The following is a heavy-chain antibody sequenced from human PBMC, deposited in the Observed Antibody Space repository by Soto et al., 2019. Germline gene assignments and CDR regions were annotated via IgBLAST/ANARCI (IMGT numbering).Heavy chain of an antibody. J-gene: IGHJ4*02. Sequence: QVQLVQSGAEVKKPGASVKVSCKASGYTFTSYGISWVRQAPGQGLEWMGWISAYNGNTNYAQKLQGRVTMTTDTXXSTAYMELRSLRADDTAVYYWARFDGDYVEVGFDYWGQGTLVTVSS. D-gene: IGHD4-17*01. V-gene: IGHV1-18*01. CDR2: ISAYNGNT. CDR3: ARFDGDYVEVGFDY. CDR1: GYTFTSYG.